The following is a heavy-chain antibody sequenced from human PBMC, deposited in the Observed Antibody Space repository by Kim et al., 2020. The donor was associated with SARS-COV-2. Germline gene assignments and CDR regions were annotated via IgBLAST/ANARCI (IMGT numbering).Heavy chain of an antibody. J-gene: IGHJ6*02. CDR2: INHSGST. Sequence: SETLSLTCAVYGGSFSGYYWSWIRQPPGKGLEWIGEINHSGSTNYNPSLKSRVTISVDTSKNQFSLKLSSVTAADTAVYYCARGFGVDVWGHGTTDPVSS. CDR1: GGSFSGYY. CDR3: ARGFGVDV. V-gene: IGHV4-34*01.